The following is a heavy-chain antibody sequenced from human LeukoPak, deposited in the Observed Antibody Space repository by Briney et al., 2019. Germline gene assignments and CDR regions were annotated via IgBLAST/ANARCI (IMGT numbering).Heavy chain of an antibody. CDR1: RYSISSGYF. J-gene: IGHJ3*02. D-gene: IGHD3-16*01. V-gene: IGHV4-38-2*02. Sequence: PSETLSHTCTVSRYSISSGYFWGWIRQPPGKGLEWIGSIYHSGSTNYNPSLRSRVTISVDTSKNQFSLRLSSVTAADTAVYYCARQQGGTFDIWGQGTMVTVSS. CDR3: ARQQGGTFDI. CDR2: IYHSGST.